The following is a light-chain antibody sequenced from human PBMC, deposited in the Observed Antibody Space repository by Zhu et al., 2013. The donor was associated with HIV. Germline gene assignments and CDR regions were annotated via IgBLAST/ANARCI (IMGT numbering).Light chain of an antibody. CDR3: MQGTHWPVA. J-gene: IGKJ2*01. V-gene: IGKV2-30*01. CDR2: EVS. CDR1: RSLVFSDGNTY. Sequence: EVVMTQSPLSLPVTLGQPASISCRSSRSLVFSDGNTYLSWFHQRPGQSPRRLIYEVSNRDSGVPDRLSGSGSGTDFTLKISRVEAEDVGVYYCMQGTHWPVAFGQGTKLEIK.